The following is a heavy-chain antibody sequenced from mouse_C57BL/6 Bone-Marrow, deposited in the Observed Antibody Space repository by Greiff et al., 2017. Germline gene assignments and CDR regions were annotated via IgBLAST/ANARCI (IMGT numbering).Heavy chain of an antibody. V-gene: IGHV14-2*01. CDR3: AREWLRRNYFDY. J-gene: IGHJ2*01. D-gene: IGHD2-2*01. CDR2: IDPEDGET. CDR1: GFNIKDYY. Sequence: EVQLQESGAELVKPGASVKLSCTASGFNIKDYYMHWVKQRTEQGLEWIGRIDPEDGETKYAPKFQGKATITADTSSNTAYLQRSSLTSEDTSVYYCAREWLRRNYFDYWGQGTTLTVSS.